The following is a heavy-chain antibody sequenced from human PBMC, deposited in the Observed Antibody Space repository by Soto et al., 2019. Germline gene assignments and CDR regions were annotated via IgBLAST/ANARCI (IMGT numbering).Heavy chain of an antibody. J-gene: IGHJ4*02. CDR2: IILIFGTA. CDR1: GGTFSSYA. D-gene: IGHD1-26*01. Sequence: QVQLVQSWAEVKKPGSSVKVSCKASGGTFSSYAISWVRQAPGQGLEWMGGIILIFGTANYAQKFQGRVTITADESTSTAYMELSSLRSEDTAVYYCARESPPPSGSYGGGYWGQGTLVTVSS. V-gene: IGHV1-69*01. CDR3: ARESPPPSGSYGGGY.